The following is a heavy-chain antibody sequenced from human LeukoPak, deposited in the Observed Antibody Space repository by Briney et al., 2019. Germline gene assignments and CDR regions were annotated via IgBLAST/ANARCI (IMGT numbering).Heavy chain of an antibody. J-gene: IGHJ4*02. Sequence: SETLSLTCTVSGGSISSYYWSWIRQPPGKGLEWIGYIYYSGSTNYNPSLKSRVTISVDTSKNQFSLKLSSVTAADTAVYYCATLTGTTVHYFDYWGQGTLVTVSS. CDR3: ATLTGTTVHYFDY. CDR2: IYYSGST. V-gene: IGHV4-59*01. CDR1: GGSISSYY. D-gene: IGHD1-7*01.